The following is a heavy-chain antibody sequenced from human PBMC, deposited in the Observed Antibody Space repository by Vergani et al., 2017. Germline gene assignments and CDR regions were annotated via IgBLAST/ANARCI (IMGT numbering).Heavy chain of an antibody. Sequence: VHLVESGGGVVQPGRSLRLSCATSGFTLSDYWIDWVRQAPGKGLEWVARTRNKARGYSTDYAASVRGRFIVSRDASGKSVSLQMTRLRIDDTAVYFCARTLKFLGMGVWGKGTTVTVSS. CDR3: ARTLKFLGMGV. CDR1: GFTLSDYW. CDR2: TRNKARGYST. D-gene: IGHD3-3*01. J-gene: IGHJ6*01. V-gene: IGHV3-72*01.